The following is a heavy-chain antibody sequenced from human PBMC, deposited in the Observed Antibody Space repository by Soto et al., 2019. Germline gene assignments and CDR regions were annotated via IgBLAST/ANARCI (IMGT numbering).Heavy chain of an antibody. CDR3: ARSLGSTNGVSYYYYYMDV. Sequence: PGGSLRLSCAASGFTFSSYGMHWVRQAPGKGLEWVAVIWYDGSNKYYADSVKGRFTISRDNSKNTLYLQMNSLRAEDTAVYYCARSLGSTNGVSYYYYYMDVWGKGTTVTVSS. J-gene: IGHJ6*03. CDR1: GFTFSSYG. D-gene: IGHD2-8*01. V-gene: IGHV3-33*01. CDR2: IWYDGSNK.